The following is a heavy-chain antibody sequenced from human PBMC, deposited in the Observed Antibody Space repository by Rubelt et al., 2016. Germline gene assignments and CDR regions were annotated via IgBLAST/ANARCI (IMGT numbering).Heavy chain of an antibody. D-gene: IGHD3-10*01. Sequence: VRQPPGKGLEWVSHISSSSSNIYYADSVKGRFTISRDNAKNSLYLQMNGLRADDTAVYYCASLGSGSYTGDDYWGQGTLVTVSS. CDR2: ISSSSSNI. J-gene: IGHJ4*02. V-gene: IGHV3-48*01. CDR3: ASLGSGSYTGDDY.